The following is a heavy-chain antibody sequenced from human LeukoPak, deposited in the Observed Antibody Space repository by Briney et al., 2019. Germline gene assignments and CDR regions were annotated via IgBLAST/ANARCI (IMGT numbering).Heavy chain of an antibody. J-gene: IGHJ6*03. Sequence: GGSLRLSCAASGFTFSSYEMNWVRQAPGKGLEWVSYISSSGSTIYYADSVKGRFTISRDNSKNTLYLQMNSLRAEDTAVYNCAKVGYYYYMDAWGKGTTVTVSS. CDR1: GFTFSSYE. V-gene: IGHV3-48*03. CDR3: AKVGYYYYMDA. CDR2: ISSSGSTI.